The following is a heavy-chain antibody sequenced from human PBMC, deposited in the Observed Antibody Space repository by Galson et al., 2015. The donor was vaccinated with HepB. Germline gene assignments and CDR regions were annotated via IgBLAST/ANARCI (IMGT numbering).Heavy chain of an antibody. CDR1: GFTFSNYW. D-gene: IGHD6-13*01. CDR2: IKEDGSEK. V-gene: IGHV3-7*01. CDR3: ARGYSNSCDY. J-gene: IGHJ4*02. Sequence: PRLSCAASGFTFSNYWMNWVRPAPGKGLEWVANIKEDGSEKYYVDSVKGRFTISRDNAKNSLYLQMNTLRVEDTAVYYCARGYSNSCDYWGQGTLVTVSS.